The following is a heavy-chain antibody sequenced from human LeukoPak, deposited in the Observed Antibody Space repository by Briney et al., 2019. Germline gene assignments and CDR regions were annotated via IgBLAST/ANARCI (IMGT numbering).Heavy chain of an antibody. CDR1: GFTFSSYA. V-gene: IGHV3-23*01. D-gene: IGHD5-18*01. Sequence: PGGSLRLSCAASGFTFSSYAMSWVRQAPGKGLEWVSAISGSGGGTYYADSVKGRFTISRDNSKNPLYLQMNSLRAEDTAVYYCAHSRKIYAAMVPRGQGTLVTVSS. CDR2: ISGSGGGT. J-gene: IGHJ5*02. CDR3: AHSRKIYAAMVP.